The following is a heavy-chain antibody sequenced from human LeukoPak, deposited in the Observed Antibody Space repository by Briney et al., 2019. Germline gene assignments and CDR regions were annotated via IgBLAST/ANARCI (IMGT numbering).Heavy chain of an antibody. CDR3: ARENTGTTAFDY. Sequence: SETLSLTCTVSGGSISSGGYYWRWIRQHPGKGLEWIGYIYYSGSPYYNPSLRSRVAISIDTSKNQFSLKLSSVTAADTAVYWCARENTGTTAFDYWGQGTLVTVSS. D-gene: IGHD4-17*01. J-gene: IGHJ4*02. V-gene: IGHV4-31*03. CDR1: GGSISSGGYY. CDR2: IYYSGSP.